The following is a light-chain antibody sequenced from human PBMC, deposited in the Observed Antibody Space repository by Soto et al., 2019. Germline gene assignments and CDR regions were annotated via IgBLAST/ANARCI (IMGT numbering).Light chain of an antibody. J-gene: IGKJ1*01. CDR3: QQYGSSLRT. CDR2: AAS. V-gene: IGKV3-20*01. CDR1: QRVIYDY. Sequence: EIVLTQSPGTLSLSPGERATLSCRASQRVIYDYLAWYQQKPGQAPRLLIYAASNRATGVPGRFTGSGSGTDFTLTISRLEPEDFAVYYCQQYGSSLRTFGQGTKVDIK.